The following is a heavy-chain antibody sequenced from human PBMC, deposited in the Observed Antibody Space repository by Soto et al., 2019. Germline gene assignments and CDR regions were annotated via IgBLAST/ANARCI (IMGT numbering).Heavy chain of an antibody. CDR3: ARALRSIAAAGYGLDY. Sequence: SETLSLTCAVYGGSFSGYYWSWIRQPPGKGLEWIGEINHSGSTNYNPSLKSRVTISVDTSKNQFSLKLSSVTAADTAVYYCARALRSIAAAGYGLDYWGQGTLVTVSS. CDR1: GGSFSGYY. V-gene: IGHV4-34*01. J-gene: IGHJ4*02. CDR2: INHSGST. D-gene: IGHD6-13*01.